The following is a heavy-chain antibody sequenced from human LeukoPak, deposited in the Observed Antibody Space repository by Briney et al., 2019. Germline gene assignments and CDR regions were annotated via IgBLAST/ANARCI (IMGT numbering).Heavy chain of an antibody. V-gene: IGHV3-30*02. J-gene: IGHJ4*02. CDR3: ARDFPTC. CDR1: GFTFSSYG. Sequence: GGSLRLSCAASGFTFSSYGMHWVRQAPGKGLEWVAFIRYDGGNKYYADSVKGRFTISRDNSKNTLYLQMNSLRAEDTAVYYCARDFPTCWGQGTLVTVSS. D-gene: IGHD2/OR15-2a*01. CDR2: IRYDGGNK.